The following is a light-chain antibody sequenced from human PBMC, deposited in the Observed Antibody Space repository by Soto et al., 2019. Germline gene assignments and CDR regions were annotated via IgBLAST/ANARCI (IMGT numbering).Light chain of an antibody. J-gene: IGKJ3*01. CDR2: GAS. CDR3: PLYVILPFP. CDR1: QSVSSSY. Sequence: VWRQYPGTVSXXPGEXATFXXRXSQSVSSSYLAWVQQRRGQAPRLLICGASTRATGIPDRSSGSGSGTDFTLTISRLEPEDFAVYYCPLYVILPFPFGPGNNVAIK. V-gene: IGKV3-20*01.